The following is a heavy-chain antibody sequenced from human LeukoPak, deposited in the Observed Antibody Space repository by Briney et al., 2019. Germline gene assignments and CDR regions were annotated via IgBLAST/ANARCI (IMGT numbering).Heavy chain of an antibody. Sequence: GGSLRLSCAASGFTVSTDFMNWVRQAPGKGLEWVSIMYSGGSTYYADSVKGRFTISRDDSKNTVCLQMNSLRADDTAMYYCARGYCTGTNCLVDYWGQGTLVIVSS. V-gene: IGHV3-53*01. CDR2: MYSGGST. CDR3: ARGYCTGTNCLVDY. D-gene: IGHD2-8*02. J-gene: IGHJ4*02. CDR1: GFTVSTDF.